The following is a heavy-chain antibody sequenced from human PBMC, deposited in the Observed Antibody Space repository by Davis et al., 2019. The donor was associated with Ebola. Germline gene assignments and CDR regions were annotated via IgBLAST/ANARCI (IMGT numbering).Heavy chain of an antibody. D-gene: IGHD3-22*01. CDR2: IWYDGSNK. V-gene: IGHV3-33*08. CDR3: ASVYDSSGYYPDY. J-gene: IGHJ4*02. CDR1: GFTFSSYG. Sequence: PGGSLRLSCAASGFTFSSYGMHWVRQAPGKGLEWVAVIWYDGSNKYYADSVKGRFTISRDNSKNTLYLQMNSLRAEDTAVYYCASVYDSSGYYPDYWGQGTLVTVSS.